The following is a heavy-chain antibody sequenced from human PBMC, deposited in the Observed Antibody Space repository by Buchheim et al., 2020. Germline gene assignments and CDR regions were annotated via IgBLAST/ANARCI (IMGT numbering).Heavy chain of an antibody. CDR1: GYSFTTYW. Sequence: EVQLVQSGAEVKKAGESLRISCKGSGYSFTTYWIGWVRQMPGKGLEWMGIIYPHDSDTRYSPSFQGQVTISADRSITPAYLQWSSLKASDTAIYYGARRTLILPSMGWFDPWGQGTL. CDR2: IYPHDSDT. J-gene: IGHJ5*02. CDR3: ARRTLILPSMGWFDP. D-gene: IGHD2/OR15-2a*01. V-gene: IGHV5-51*01.